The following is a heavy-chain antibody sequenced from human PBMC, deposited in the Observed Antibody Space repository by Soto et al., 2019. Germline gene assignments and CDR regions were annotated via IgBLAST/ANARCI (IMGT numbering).Heavy chain of an antibody. CDR2: ISYDGSNK. CDR3: ARDLVPYGSGSYTPPHP. J-gene: IGHJ5*02. V-gene: IGHV3-30-3*01. D-gene: IGHD3-10*01. Sequence: QVQLVESGGGVVQPGRSLRLSCAASGFTFSSYAMHWVRQAPGKGLEWVAVISYDGSNKYYADSVTGRFTISRDNSKNTLYLQMNSVRAEDTAVYYCARDLVPYGSGSYTPPHPWGKGTLVTVSS. CDR1: GFTFSSYA.